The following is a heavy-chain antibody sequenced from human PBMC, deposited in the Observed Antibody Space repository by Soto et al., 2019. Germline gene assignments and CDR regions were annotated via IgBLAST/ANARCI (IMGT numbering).Heavy chain of an antibody. CDR3: VRNCRYYGADYYYAMDA. CDR2: IYWDDAE. V-gene: IGHV2-5*02. J-gene: IGHJ6*02. CDR1: GFSLNTGGVG. D-gene: IGHD3-10*01. Sequence: ITLKESGPTLVKPTQTLTLTCTFSGFSLNTGGVGVGWVRQPRGKAMEWLALIYWDDAERYRPSLRTRLNITKDTINNQVVLTMTNMDPEDTATYYCVRNCRYYGADYYYAMDAWGQGTTVTVSS.